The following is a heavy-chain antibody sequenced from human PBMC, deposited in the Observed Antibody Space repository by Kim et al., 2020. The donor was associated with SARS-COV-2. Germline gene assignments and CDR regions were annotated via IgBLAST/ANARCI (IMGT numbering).Heavy chain of an antibody. Sequence: KGRFTISRDNSKNTLYLQMNSLRAEDTAVYYCARDNYYDSSGYYRGHTGYWGQGTLVTVSS. D-gene: IGHD3-22*01. J-gene: IGHJ4*02. CDR3: ARDNYYDSSGYYRGHTGY. V-gene: IGHV3-30*07.